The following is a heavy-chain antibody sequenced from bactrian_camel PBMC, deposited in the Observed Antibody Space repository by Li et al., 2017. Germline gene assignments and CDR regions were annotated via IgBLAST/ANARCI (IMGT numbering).Heavy chain of an antibody. CDR2: IGRNGGS. CDR3: AAAWDGCPDVGERNNY. D-gene: IGHD5*01. J-gene: IGHJ4*01. V-gene: IGHV3S55*01. Sequence: HVQLVESGGGSVQAGGSLNLSCVASDLTYRSDCMGWYRGREGVALIGRNGGSSVADSVKGRFTISHDNAKNTLYLQMNSLKPEGTAIYYCAAAWDGCPDVGERNNYWGQGTQVTVS. CDR1: DLTYRSDC.